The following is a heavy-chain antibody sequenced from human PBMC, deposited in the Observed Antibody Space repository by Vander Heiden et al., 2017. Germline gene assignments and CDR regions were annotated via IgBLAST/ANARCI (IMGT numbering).Heavy chain of an antibody. Sequence: QVQLQQWGAGLLEPSETLSLTCSVYGGSFSGYYWSWIRQPPGKGLEWIGEINHSGSTNYNPSLKSRVTISVDTSKNQFSLKLSSVTAADTAVYYCARGREYYDSSGHFGYWGQGTLVTVSS. D-gene: IGHD3-22*01. V-gene: IGHV4-34*01. CDR3: ARGREYYDSSGHFGY. J-gene: IGHJ4*02. CDR1: GGSFSGYY. CDR2: INHSGST.